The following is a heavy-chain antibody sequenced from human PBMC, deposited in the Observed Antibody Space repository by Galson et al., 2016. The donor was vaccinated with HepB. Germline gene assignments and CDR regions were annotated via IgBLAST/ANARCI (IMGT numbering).Heavy chain of an antibody. J-gene: IGHJ6*02. CDR2: IFPDDSEA. V-gene: IGHV5-51*01. Sequence: QSGAEVKKPGESLRISCSTSGYTFSNYWIAWVRQMPGKGLEWMGIIFPDDSEARYSPSFQGQVTFSVDKSLSTAFLQWTSLKASATAIYYCAREGVVQLPGRGTSTYFYFGMDVWGQGTTVTVSS. CDR3: AREGVVQLPGRGTSTYFYFGMDV. CDR1: GYTFSNYW. D-gene: IGHD1-1*01.